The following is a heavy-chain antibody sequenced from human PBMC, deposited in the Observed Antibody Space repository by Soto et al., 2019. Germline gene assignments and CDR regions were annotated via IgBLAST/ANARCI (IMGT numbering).Heavy chain of an antibody. V-gene: IGHV1-46*01. D-gene: IGHD2-21*02. J-gene: IGHJ4*02. CDR1: GYDFFKYN. CDR3: TRADSDVVILPDVRPLFDL. CDR2: INPNGGYT. Sequence: QVQLVQSGAEVKKPGASVKVSCKTSGYDFFKYNMHWVRQAPGQGLEWMGVINPNGGYTRHAQKFQGRVIMTRDTSSKIVYMELSGLTSADTAMYYCTRADSDVVILPDVRPLFDLWGLGALVTVSS.